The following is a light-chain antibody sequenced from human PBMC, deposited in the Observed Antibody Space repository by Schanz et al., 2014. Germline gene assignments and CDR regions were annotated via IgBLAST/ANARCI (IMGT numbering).Light chain of an antibody. V-gene: IGKV1-33*01. CDR3: QQYDNLPRFT. J-gene: IGKJ3*01. Sequence: DIQMTQSPSSLSASVGDRVTITCQASQDISNNLNWYQQKPGKAPKLLIYDASNLETGVPSRFSGSGSGTDFTFTISSLQPEDIETYYCQQYDNLPRFTFGPGTKVDIK. CDR1: QDISNN. CDR2: DAS.